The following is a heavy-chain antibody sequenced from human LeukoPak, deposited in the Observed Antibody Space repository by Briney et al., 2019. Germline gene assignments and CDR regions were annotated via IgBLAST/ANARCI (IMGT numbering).Heavy chain of an antibody. D-gene: IGHD6-13*01. V-gene: IGHV3-66*01. Sequence: GGSLRLSCAASGFTLSANFMSWVRQAPGKGLEWVSVMYSVGSTFYADSVKGRFTISRDGYKNTLDLQMDSLRVDDTAVYYCARDLSGYSFGFGGDLWGQGTLVTVSS. CDR1: GFTLSANF. CDR3: ARDLSGYSFGFGGDL. J-gene: IGHJ4*02. CDR2: MYSVGST.